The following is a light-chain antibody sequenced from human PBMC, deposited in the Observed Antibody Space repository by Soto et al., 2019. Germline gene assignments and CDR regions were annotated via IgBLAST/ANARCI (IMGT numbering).Light chain of an antibody. CDR3: MQGTHWPRGYT. CDR1: QSLAHSDGNTY. V-gene: IGKV2-30*02. Sequence: DVVMTQSPHSLPVTLGQPASISCRSSQSLAHSDGNTYLNWYQQRPGQSPRRLIYKVSNRDSGVPVRFSGSGSGTDFTLKISRVEAEDVGVYYCMQGTHWPRGYTFGQGTKLEI. J-gene: IGKJ2*01. CDR2: KVS.